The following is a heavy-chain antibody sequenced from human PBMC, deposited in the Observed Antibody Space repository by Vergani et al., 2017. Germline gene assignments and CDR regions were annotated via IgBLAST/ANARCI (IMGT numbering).Heavy chain of an antibody. CDR2: IDWDDDK. Sequence: QVTLRESGPALVKPTQTLTLTCTFSGFSLSTSGMCVSWIRQPPGMALEWLARIDWDDDKYYNTSLKTRLTISKVTSKNQVVLTMTNVDPADTATYYCARILESDASGSLHYYGMDVWGQGP. J-gene: IGHJ6*02. CDR3: ARILESDASGSLHYYGMDV. V-gene: IGHV2-70*15. D-gene: IGHD3-10*01. CDR1: GFSLSTSGMC.